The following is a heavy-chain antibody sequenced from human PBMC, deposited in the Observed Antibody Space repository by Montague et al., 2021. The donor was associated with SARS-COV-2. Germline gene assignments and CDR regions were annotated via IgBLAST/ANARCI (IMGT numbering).Heavy chain of an antibody. J-gene: IGHJ5*02. Sequence: SETLSLTCTVSGGSISSSSYYWGWLRQPPGKGLEWIVSIYYSGSTYYNPSLKIRVTISVDTSKNQFSLKLSSVTAADTAVYYCARFPYYYDNWFDPWGQGTLVTVSS. CDR1: GGSISSSSYY. CDR2: IYYSGST. D-gene: IGHD3-22*01. V-gene: IGHV4-39*01. CDR3: ARFPYYYDNWFDP.